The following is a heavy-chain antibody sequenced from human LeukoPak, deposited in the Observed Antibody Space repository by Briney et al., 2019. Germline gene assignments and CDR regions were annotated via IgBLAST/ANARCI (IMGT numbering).Heavy chain of an antibody. CDR3: ARGGVVAATLSTYYYYYGMDV. CDR2: IYYSGST. V-gene: IGHV4-59*01. Sequence: PSETLSLTCTVSGGSISSYYWSWIRQPPGKGLEWIRYIYYSGSTNYNPSLKSRVTISVDTSKNQFSLKLSSVTAADTAVYYCARGGVVAATLSTYYYYYGMDVWGQGTTVTVSS. D-gene: IGHD2-15*01. J-gene: IGHJ6*02. CDR1: GGSISSYY.